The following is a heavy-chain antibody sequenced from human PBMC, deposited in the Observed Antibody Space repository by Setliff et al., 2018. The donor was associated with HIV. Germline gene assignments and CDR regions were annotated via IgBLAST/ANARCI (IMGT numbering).Heavy chain of an antibody. D-gene: IGHD7-27*01. CDR2: IGPNHGDT. V-gene: IGHV1-2*02. J-gene: IGHJ4*02. CDR1: GYTFTDYF. CDR3: ARQLSNSLDF. Sequence: ASVKVSCKASGYTFTDYFMHWVRQAPGQGLEWMGWIGPNHGDTRLTETFRGRVTMTRDTSLNTAYVELSGLRSDDTAVYFCARQLSNSLDFWGQGTLVTVSS.